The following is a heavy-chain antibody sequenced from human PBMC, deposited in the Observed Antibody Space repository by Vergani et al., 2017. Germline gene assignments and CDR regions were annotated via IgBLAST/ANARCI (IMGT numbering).Heavy chain of an antibody. V-gene: IGHV3-33*06. CDR3: AKGPLGYCSGGSCHIDY. D-gene: IGHD2-15*01. Sequence: VQLVESGGGLVKPGGSLRLSCAASGFTFSSYGMHWVRQAPGKGLEWVAVIWYDGSNKYYADSVKGRFTISRDNSKNTLYLQMNSLRAEDTAVYYCAKGPLGYCSGGSCHIDYWGQGTLVTVSS. CDR1: GFTFSSYG. J-gene: IGHJ4*02. CDR2: IWYDGSNK.